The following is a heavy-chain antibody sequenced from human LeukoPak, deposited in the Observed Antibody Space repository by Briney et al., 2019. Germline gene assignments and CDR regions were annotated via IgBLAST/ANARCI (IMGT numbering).Heavy chain of an antibody. CDR1: GLSISDNS. V-gene: IGHV3-43*01. Sequence: PGGSLRLSCAASGLSISDNSMHRVRQAPGKGLEWVSLISWDECTTYYSDSVKGRFTVSRDSSKNSLHLQMNSLRTEDTALYYCARGPNRWWVVSRNWGMDVWGQGTTVTVSS. J-gene: IGHJ6*02. CDR3: ARGPNRWWVVSRNWGMDV. CDR2: ISWDECTT. D-gene: IGHD2-15*01.